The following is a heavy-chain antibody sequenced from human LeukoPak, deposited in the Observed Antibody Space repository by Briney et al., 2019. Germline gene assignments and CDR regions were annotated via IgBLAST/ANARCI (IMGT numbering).Heavy chain of an antibody. CDR3: ARDSSGSGSYFH. J-gene: IGHJ4*02. D-gene: IGHD3-10*01. CDR1: GGSISSSSYY. CDR2: IYYSGST. Sequence: PSETLSLTCTVSGGSISSSSYYWGWIRQPPGTGLEWIGSIYYSGSTYYNPSLKSRVTISVDTSKNQFSLKLSSVTAADTAVYYCARDSSGSGSYFHWGQGTLVTVSS. V-gene: IGHV4-39*07.